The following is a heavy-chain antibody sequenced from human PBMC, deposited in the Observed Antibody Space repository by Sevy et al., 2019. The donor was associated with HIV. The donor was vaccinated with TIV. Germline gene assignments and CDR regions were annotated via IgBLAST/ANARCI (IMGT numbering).Heavy chain of an antibody. CDR3: ARDCSSTTCLWGLDV. Sequence: GGSLRLSCAASGFTFSNYWMTWVRQAPGKGLEWVANIKRDGSERYYVASVKGRFTNSRDNAKNSLYRQMNSLRADDTAVYYCARDCSSTTCLWGLDVWGQGTTVTVSS. CDR2: IKRDGSER. J-gene: IGHJ6*02. V-gene: IGHV3-7*03. CDR1: GFTFSNYW. D-gene: IGHD2-2*01.